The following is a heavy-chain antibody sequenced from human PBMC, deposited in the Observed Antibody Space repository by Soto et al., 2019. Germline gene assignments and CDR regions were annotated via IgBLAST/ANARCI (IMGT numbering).Heavy chain of an antibody. Sequence: SETLSLTCTVSGGSISSGGYYWSWIRQHPGKGLEWIGYIYYSGSTYYNPSLKSRVTISVDTSKNQFSLKLSSVTAADTAVYYCARVGTYCSGGSCYSFSYYYGMDVWGQGTKVTVSS. J-gene: IGHJ6*02. D-gene: IGHD2-15*01. CDR3: ARVGTYCSGGSCYSFSYYYGMDV. V-gene: IGHV4-31*03. CDR1: GGSISSGGYY. CDR2: IYYSGST.